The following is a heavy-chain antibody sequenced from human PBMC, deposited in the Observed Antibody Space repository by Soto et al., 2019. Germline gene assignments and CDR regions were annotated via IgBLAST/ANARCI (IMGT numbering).Heavy chain of an antibody. Sequence: SETLSLTCTVSGGSTSSGGYYWSWIRQHPGKGLEWIGYIYYSGSTYYNPSLKSRVTISVDTSKNQFSLKLSSVTAADTAVYYCARESITMIGSTVDYWGQGTLVTVSS. D-gene: IGHD3-22*01. CDR3: ARESITMIGSTVDY. V-gene: IGHV4-31*03. CDR1: GGSTSSGGYY. CDR2: IYYSGST. J-gene: IGHJ4*02.